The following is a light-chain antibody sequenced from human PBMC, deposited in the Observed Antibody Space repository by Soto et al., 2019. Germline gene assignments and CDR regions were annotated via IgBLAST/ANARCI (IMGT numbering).Light chain of an antibody. Sequence: QSVLTQPPSASGSPGQSVTISCTGTSSDIGGYNYVSWYQQHPGKAPKLMIFEVNKRPSGVPDRFSGSKSGNTASLTVSGLQAEDEADYYCGSFAGSSNFGVFGTGTKLTVL. J-gene: IGLJ1*01. CDR2: EVN. CDR3: GSFAGSSNFGV. CDR1: SSDIGGYNY. V-gene: IGLV2-8*01.